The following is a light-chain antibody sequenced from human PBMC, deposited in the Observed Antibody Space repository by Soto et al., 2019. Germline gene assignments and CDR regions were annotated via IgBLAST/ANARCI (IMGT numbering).Light chain of an antibody. CDR1: NIGSKS. CDR3: AAWDDSLNGLYV. V-gene: IGLV3-21*02. CDR2: DDS. J-gene: IGLJ1*01. Sequence: SYELTQPPSVSVAPGQTARITCGGKNIGSKSVHWYQQKSGQAHVLVVYDDSDRPSGVPDRFSGSKSGTSASLAISGLQSEDEADYYCAAWDDSLNGLYVFGTGTKLTVL.